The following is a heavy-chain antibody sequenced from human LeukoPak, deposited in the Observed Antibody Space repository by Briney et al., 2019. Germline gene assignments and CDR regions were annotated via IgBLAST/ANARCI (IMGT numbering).Heavy chain of an antibody. V-gene: IGHV1-2*02. Sequence: ASVTVSCKASGYTFTVYYMHWVRQAPGQGLEWMGWINPNSGGTNYAQKFQGRVTMTRDTSISTAYMELSRLRSDDTAVYYCARGSITMVRGVIGRYWGQGTLVTVSS. J-gene: IGHJ4*02. CDR2: INPNSGGT. D-gene: IGHD3-10*01. CDR3: ARGSITMVRGVIGRY. CDR1: GYTFTVYY.